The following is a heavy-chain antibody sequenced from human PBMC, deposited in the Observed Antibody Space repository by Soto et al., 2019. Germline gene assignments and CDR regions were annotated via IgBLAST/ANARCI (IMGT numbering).Heavy chain of an antibody. CDR2: IYYSGSI. CDR1: GGSISNYY. J-gene: IGHJ4*02. CDR3: AGEIAVAGTHYFDY. V-gene: IGHV4-59*01. D-gene: IGHD6-19*01. Sequence: SETLSLTCTVSGGSISNYYWSWIRQPPGKGLEWIGYIYYSGSINYNPSLKSRVTISEDTSKNQFSLKMSSVTAADTAVYYCAGEIAVAGTHYFDYWGQGTLVTVSS.